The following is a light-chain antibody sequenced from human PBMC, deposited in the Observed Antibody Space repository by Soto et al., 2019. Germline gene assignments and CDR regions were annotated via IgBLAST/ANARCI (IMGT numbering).Light chain of an antibody. Sequence: DIVMTQSPDSLAVSLCERATINCKSSQSVLYSSNNKNYLAWYQQKPGQPPKLPIYWASTRESGVPDRFSGSGSGTDLTLTISSLQAEAVAVYYCQQYYSTPSFGPGTKV. V-gene: IGKV4-1*01. CDR2: WAS. J-gene: IGKJ3*01. CDR1: QSVLYSSNNKNY. CDR3: QQYYSTPS.